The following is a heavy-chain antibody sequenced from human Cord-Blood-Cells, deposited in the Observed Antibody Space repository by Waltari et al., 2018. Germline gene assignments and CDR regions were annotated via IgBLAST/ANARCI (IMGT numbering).Heavy chain of an antibody. Sequence: VQRVGSGGGLGKPGGALSLCAAAGGVTCGCHATKRAHQAPGKGREWVSSISSSSSYIYYAYSVKGRFTISRDNAKNSLYLQMNSLRAEDTAVYYCARDSEEGSAFDIWGQGTMVTVSS. V-gene: IGHV3-21*01. J-gene: IGHJ3*02. CDR3: ARDSEEGSAFDI. D-gene: IGHD1-26*01. CDR1: GVTCGCHA. CDR2: ISSSSSYI.